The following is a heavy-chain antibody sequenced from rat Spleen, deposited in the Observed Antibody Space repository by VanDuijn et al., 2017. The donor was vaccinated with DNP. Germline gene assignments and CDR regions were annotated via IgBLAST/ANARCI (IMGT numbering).Heavy chain of an antibody. J-gene: IGHJ2*01. CDR1: GFTFSDYN. CDR3: TADNYSAPFDY. CDR2: ISYDGTST. V-gene: IGHV5-7*01. Sequence: EVQLVESGGGSVQPGRSLKLSCAASGFTFSDYNMAWVRQAPKKGLEWVATISYDGTSTYYRDSVKGRFTISRDNAKNNLYLQMDSLRSEDTATYYCTADNYSAPFDYWGQGVMVTVSS. D-gene: IGHD1-8*01.